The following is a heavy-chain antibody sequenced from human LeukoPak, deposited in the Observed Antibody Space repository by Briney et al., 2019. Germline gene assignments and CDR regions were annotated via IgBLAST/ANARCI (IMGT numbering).Heavy chain of an antibody. J-gene: IGHJ4*02. CDR1: GGSVSGYY. CDR2: VYYSGST. V-gene: IGHV4-59*02. D-gene: IGHD2-15*01. Sequence: SETLSPTCVVSGGSVSGYYWGWIRQPPGRGLEWIGYVYYSGSTNYNPSFKSRITISVDTSRNQFSLQLSSVTAADTAVYYCARIHRYCSGGACYVLDNWGQGTLVAVSS. CDR3: ARIHRYCSGGACYVLDN.